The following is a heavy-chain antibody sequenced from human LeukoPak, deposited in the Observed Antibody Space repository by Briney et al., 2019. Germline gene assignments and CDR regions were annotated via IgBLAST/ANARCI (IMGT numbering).Heavy chain of an antibody. CDR2: ITGSGDST. CDR3: AGAPNFDFFDY. V-gene: IGHV3-23*01. Sequence: PGGSLRLSCVASGFTFSRFAMTWVRQAPGKGREWISTITGSGDSTYYADSVKGRFTISRDNSKNILYLQMNSLRAEDTALYYCAGAPNFDFFDYWGQGTLVTVSS. D-gene: IGHD5-24*01. CDR1: GFTFSRFA. J-gene: IGHJ4*02.